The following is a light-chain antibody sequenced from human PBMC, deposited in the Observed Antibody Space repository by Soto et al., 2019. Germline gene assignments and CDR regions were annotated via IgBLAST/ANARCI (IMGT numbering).Light chain of an antibody. CDR1: QSVSSSY. Sequence: EIVLTQSPGTLSLSPGERATLSCRASQSVSSSYLAWYQQNPGQAPRLLIYGASSRATGIPDRFSGSGSGADFTLTISRLEPEDFAVYYCQQYGSSPRTFGQGTKVEL. CDR2: GAS. CDR3: QQYGSSPRT. V-gene: IGKV3-20*01. J-gene: IGKJ1*01.